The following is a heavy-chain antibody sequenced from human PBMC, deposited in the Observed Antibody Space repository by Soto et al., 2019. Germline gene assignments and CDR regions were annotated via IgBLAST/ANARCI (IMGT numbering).Heavy chain of an antibody. J-gene: IGHJ4*02. V-gene: IGHV3-23*01. Sequence: GGSLRLSCAASGFTFSSYAMSWVRQAPGKGLEWVSGISGSGGSTYYADSVKGRFTISRDNSKNTLYLQMSSLRVEDTAAYYCVKDVRETGYSSGWFHWGQGTLVTVSS. CDR1: GFTFSSYA. CDR3: VKDVRETGYSSGWFH. D-gene: IGHD6-19*01. CDR2: ISGSGGST.